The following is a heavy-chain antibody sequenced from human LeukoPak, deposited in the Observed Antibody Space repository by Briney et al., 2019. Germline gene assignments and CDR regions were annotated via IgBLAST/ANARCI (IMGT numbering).Heavy chain of an antibody. D-gene: IGHD3-10*01. CDR2: IYTSGST. CDR1: GGSISSYY. CDR3: ARGYYGSGSYHWSDP. J-gene: IGHJ5*02. Sequence: SETLSLTCTVSGGSISSYYWSWIRQPAEKGLEWIGRIYTSGSTNYNPSLKSRVTMSVDTSKNQFSLKLSSVTAADTAVYYCARGYYGSGSYHWSDPWGQGTLVTVSS. V-gene: IGHV4-4*07.